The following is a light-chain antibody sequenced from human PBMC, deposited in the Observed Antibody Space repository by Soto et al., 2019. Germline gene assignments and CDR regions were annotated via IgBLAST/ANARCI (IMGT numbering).Light chain of an antibody. V-gene: IGKV3-15*01. CDR3: QQYNNWSPVT. Sequence: IVMTQSPATLSVSAVEIGTRSCMASRSVSSNLAWYHQKPGQAPRLLIYGASTRATGIPARFSGSGSGTEFTLTISSLQSQDFAVYYCQQYNNWSPVTFGQGTKVDIK. CDR1: RSVSSN. J-gene: IGKJ1*01. CDR2: GAS.